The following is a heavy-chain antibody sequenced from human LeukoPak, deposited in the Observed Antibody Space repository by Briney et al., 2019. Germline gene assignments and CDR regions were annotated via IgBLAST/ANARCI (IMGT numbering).Heavy chain of an antibody. CDR2: FDPEDGET. CDR1: GYTLTELS. Sequence: ASVKVSCKVSGYTLTELSMHWVRQAPGKGLEWMGGFDPEDGETIYAQKFQGRVTMTGDTSTSTVYMELSSLRSDDTAVYYCARDGEPAVPGGGYFYGMDVWGQGTTVTLSS. V-gene: IGHV1-24*01. J-gene: IGHJ6*02. CDR3: ARDGEPAVPGGGYFYGMDV. D-gene: IGHD6-19*01.